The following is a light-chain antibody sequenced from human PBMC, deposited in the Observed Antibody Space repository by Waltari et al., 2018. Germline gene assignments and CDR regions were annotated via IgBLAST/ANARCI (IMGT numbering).Light chain of an antibody. CDR2: WAS. Sequence: DIVMTQSPDSLAVSLGERATINCKSSQTVLDSSNNRNYLAWYQQKPGQPPKLLIYWASSRESGVPDRFSGSGSGTDSTLTITSLQAEDVAVYYCQQYYSPPPLFTFGPGTKVDIK. CDR3: QQYYSPPPLFT. J-gene: IGKJ3*01. CDR1: QTVLDSSNNRNY. V-gene: IGKV4-1*01.